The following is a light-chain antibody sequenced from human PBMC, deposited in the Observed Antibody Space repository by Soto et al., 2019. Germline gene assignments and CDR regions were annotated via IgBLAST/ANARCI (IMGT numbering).Light chain of an antibody. Sequence: EGVLTQSPATLSLSPGERATLSCRASQSVSSYLVWYQQKPGQAPRLLIYDASNRATGIPARFSGSGTGTDFTLTISSLEPEDFAVYYCQQRSTWPPITFGQGTRLEIK. CDR3: QQRSTWPPIT. CDR1: QSVSSY. CDR2: DAS. V-gene: IGKV3-11*01. J-gene: IGKJ5*01.